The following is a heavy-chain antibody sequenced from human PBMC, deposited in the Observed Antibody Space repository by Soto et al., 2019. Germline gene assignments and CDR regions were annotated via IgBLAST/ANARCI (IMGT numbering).Heavy chain of an antibody. V-gene: IGHV4-30-2*01. J-gene: IGHJ6*02. CDR3: ARSPRRVSGMDV. Sequence: PSETLSLTCALSGGSISSGGFSWSWIRQPPGKGLEWIGYIYHTGRTYYNPSLKSRVTISVDRSKNQFSLELSSVTAADTAVYYCARSPRRVSGMDVWGQGTTVTVSS. CDR2: IYHTGRT. CDR1: GGSISSGGFS.